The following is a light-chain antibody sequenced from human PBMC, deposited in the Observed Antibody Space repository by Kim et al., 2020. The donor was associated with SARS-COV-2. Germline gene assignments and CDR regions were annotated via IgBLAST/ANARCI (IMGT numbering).Light chain of an antibody. CDR1: SSDVGRFNH. V-gene: IGLV2-18*02. Sequence: QSALTQPPSVSGYPGQSVTISCTGTSSDVGRFNHVSWYQRPPDTAPKLIIYEVTNRPSGVPDRFSGSKSGNTASLTISGLQAEDEADYYCMSWASTYTYVFGGGTKVTVL. CDR2: EVT. CDR3: MSWASTYTYV. J-gene: IGLJ1*01.